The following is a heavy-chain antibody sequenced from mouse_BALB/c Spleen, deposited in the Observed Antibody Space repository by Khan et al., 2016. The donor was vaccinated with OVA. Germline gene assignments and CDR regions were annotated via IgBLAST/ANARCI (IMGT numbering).Heavy chain of an antibody. CDR1: GYSITSNYA. V-gene: IGHV3-2*02. D-gene: IGHD1-1*01. Sequence: EVELVESGPGLVKPSQSLSLTCTVTGYSITSNYAWNWIRQFPGNKLEWMGYISYSGSTSYNPSLKSRISITRDTSKNQFFLQLSSVTTEDTATYYCARGNYHGYAMDYWGQGTSVTVSS. CDR3: ARGNYHGYAMDY. CDR2: ISYSGST. J-gene: IGHJ4*01.